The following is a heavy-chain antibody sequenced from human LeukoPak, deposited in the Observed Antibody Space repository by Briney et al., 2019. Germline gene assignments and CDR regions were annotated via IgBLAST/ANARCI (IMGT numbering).Heavy chain of an antibody. V-gene: IGHV3-7*04. CDR3: ARDWIAAVATGFDY. Sequence: GGSLRLSCAVSGFTFSRYWMSWVRQAPGKGLEWVANIRQDGSGEYYVDSVKGRFTISRDNAKNSLYLQMNSLRAEDTAVYYCARDWIAAVATGFDYWGQGTLVTVSS. CDR1: GFTFSRYW. D-gene: IGHD6-13*01. CDR2: IRQDGSGE. J-gene: IGHJ4*02.